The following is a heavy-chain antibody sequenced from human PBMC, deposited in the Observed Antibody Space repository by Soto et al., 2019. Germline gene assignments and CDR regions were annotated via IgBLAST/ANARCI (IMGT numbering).Heavy chain of an antibody. V-gene: IGHV3-30*03. CDR1: GFTFSRCG. CDR3: ARDWKWLALDY. Sequence: PGGSLRLSCAASGFTFSRCGIHWARQAPGKGLEWVAVISNDGRKEQYADSVKGRFTISRDNSKNTLYLQMNSLTAEDTAVYYCARDWKWLALDYWGQGTLVIVSS. CDR2: ISNDGRKE. D-gene: IGHD6-19*01. J-gene: IGHJ4*02.